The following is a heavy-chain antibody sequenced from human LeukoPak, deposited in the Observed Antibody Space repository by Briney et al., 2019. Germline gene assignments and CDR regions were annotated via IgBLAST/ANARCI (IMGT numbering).Heavy chain of an antibody. CDR3: AKVTGVLWFGPRIDY. CDR2: ISGSGGST. J-gene: IGHJ4*02. Sequence: GGSLRLSCAASGFTFSSYAMSWVRQAPGKGLEWVSAISGSGGSTYYADSVKGRFTISRDNSKNTLYLQMNSLRAEDTAVYYCAKVTGVLWFGPRIDYWGQGTLVTVSS. D-gene: IGHD3-10*01. CDR1: GFTFSSYA. V-gene: IGHV3-23*01.